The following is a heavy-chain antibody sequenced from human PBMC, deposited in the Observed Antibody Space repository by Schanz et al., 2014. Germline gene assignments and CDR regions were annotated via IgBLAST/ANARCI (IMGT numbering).Heavy chain of an antibody. D-gene: IGHD2-2*01. CDR1: GASISSRDFY. CDR3: SRGECSSTSCHEVAPPDD. V-gene: IGHV4-31*03. CDR2: ISYSGRT. J-gene: IGHJ4*02. Sequence: QVQLQESGPGLVKPSQTLSLTCTVSGASISSRDFYWSWIRQFPGKGLEWIGYISYSGRTYYSPSLKSRLTMSVDTSNNQFSLRLSSVTAADTASYYCSRGECSSTSCHEVAPPDDWGQGTLVTVSS.